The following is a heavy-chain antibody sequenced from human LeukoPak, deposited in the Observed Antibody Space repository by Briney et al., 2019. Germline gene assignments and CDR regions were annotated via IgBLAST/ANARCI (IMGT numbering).Heavy chain of an antibody. V-gene: IGHV4-34*01. J-gene: IGHJ4*02. CDR3: ARSSGRSYGDFDY. D-gene: IGHD5-18*01. Sequence: SETLSLTCAVYGGSFSGYYWSWIRQPPGKGLEWIGEINHSGSTNYNPSLKSRVTISVDTSNNQFSLKLSSVTAADTAVYYCARSSGRSYGDFDYWGQGNLVTVSS. CDR2: INHSGST. CDR1: GGSFSGYY.